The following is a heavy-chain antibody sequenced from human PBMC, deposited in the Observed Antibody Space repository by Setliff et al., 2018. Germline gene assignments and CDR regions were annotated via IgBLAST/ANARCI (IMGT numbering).Heavy chain of an antibody. D-gene: IGHD3-22*01. V-gene: IGHV4-59*08. Sequence: PSETLSLTCSVSGGSISGYYWSWLRQPPGKGLEWIGYIYNNGRTNYHRGTTSYTPSLKGRVTISVDTSKNRFSLKLTSVTAADTAVYYCARRSPAYYSDSSGYFYDTSPYMDVWGKGTTVTVSS. J-gene: IGHJ6*03. CDR2: IYNNGRTNYHRGTT. CDR3: ARRSPAYYSDSSGYFYDTSPYMDV. CDR1: GGSISGYY.